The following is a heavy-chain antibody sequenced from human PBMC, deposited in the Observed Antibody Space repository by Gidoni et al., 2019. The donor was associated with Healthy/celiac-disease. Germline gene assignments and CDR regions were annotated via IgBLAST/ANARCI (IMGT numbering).Heavy chain of an antibody. Sequence: EVQLVQSGAEVKKPGESLRISCKGSGYSFTSYWISWVRQMPGKGLEWMGRIDPSDSYTNYSPSFQGHVTISADKSISTAYLQWSSLKASDTAMYYCAASESRAVAGTTPDYWGQGTLVTVSS. CDR1: GYSFTSYW. V-gene: IGHV5-10-1*03. D-gene: IGHD6-19*01. CDR3: AASESRAVAGTTPDY. J-gene: IGHJ4*02. CDR2: IDPSDSYT.